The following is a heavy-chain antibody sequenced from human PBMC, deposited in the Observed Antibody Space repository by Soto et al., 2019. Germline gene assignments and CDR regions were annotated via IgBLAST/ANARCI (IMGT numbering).Heavy chain of an antibody. Sequence: EVQLLESGGGLVQPGGSLRLSCAASGFNFANYAMTWVRQAPGKGLEWVSSLTGTGFTIHYADSVKGRFTISRDNSKNMVFLQLDSLRAEDTAVYFCAKDQVAARRFYYYGMDVWGQGPRSPSP. CDR1: GFNFANYA. D-gene: IGHD6-6*01. J-gene: IGHJ6*02. V-gene: IGHV3-23*01. CDR3: AKDQVAARRFYYYGMDV. CDR2: LTGTGFTI.